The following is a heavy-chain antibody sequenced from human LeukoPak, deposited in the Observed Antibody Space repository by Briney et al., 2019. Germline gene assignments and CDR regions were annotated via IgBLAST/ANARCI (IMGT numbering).Heavy chain of an antibody. V-gene: IGHV3-53*01. D-gene: IGHD3-22*01. J-gene: IGHJ4*02. CDR2: IYSGGST. CDR1: GFTVSSNY. CDR3: ARDRYYYDSSGFREYYFDY. Sequence: PGGSLRLSCVVSGFTVSSNYMSRVRQAPGKGLEWVSVIYSGGSTYYADSVKGRFTISRDNSKNTLYLQMNSLRAEDTAVYYCARDRYYYDSSGFREYYFDYWGQGTLVTVSS.